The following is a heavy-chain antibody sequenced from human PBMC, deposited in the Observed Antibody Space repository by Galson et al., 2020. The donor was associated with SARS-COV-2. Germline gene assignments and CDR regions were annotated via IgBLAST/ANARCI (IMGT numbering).Heavy chain of an antibody. Sequence: GESLKISCAASGFTFSSYSMNWVRQAPGKGLEWVSYISSSSSTIYYADSVKGRFTISRDNAKNSLYLQMNSLRAEDTAVYYCARDLGMATILWYFDLWGRGTLVTVSS. D-gene: IGHD5-12*01. J-gene: IGHJ2*01. CDR1: GFTFSSYS. CDR3: ARDLGMATILWYFDL. V-gene: IGHV3-48*01. CDR2: ISSSSSTI.